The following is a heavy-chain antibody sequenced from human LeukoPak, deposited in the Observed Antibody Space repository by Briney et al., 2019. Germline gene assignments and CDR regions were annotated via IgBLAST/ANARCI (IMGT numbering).Heavy chain of an antibody. Sequence: QPGRSLRLSCAASGFTFSSYAMHWVRQAPGKGLEWVSGISWNSGSIGYADSEKGRFTISRDNAKNSLYLQMNSLRAEDTALYYCAKSIAEAGTEVGYWGQGTLVTVSS. V-gene: IGHV3-9*01. J-gene: IGHJ4*02. CDR3: AKSIAEAGTEVGY. CDR1: GFTFSSYA. CDR2: ISWNSGSI. D-gene: IGHD6-13*01.